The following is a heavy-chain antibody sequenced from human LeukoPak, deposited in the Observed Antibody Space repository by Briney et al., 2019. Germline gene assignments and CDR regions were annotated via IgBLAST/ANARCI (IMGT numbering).Heavy chain of an antibody. J-gene: IGHJ5*02. CDR3: TRDPPNDQSYDL. V-gene: IGHV6-1*01. CDR2: TYYRSKWFY. CDR1: GDSVYNTGAA. D-gene: IGHD1-1*01. Sequence: SQTLSLTCAISGDSVYNTGAAWNWIRQSPSRGFEWLGRTYYRSKWFYDYAVSVKSRIIISPDTSKNQFSLQLNSMTPEYTAMYYCTRDPPNDQSYDLWGQGTMVTVSS.